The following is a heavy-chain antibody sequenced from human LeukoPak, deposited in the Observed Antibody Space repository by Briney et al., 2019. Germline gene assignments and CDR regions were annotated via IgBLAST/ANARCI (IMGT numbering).Heavy chain of an antibody. J-gene: IGHJ4*02. Sequence: ASVKVSCKASGYTFTSYYMHLVGQAPGQRVEWMGIINPSGGSTSYAQKFQGRVTMTRDTSTSTVYMELSSLRSEDTAVYYCAREESMTVDYWGQGTLVTVSS. D-gene: IGHD3-22*01. CDR2: INPSGGST. CDR3: AREESMTVDY. V-gene: IGHV1-46*01. CDR1: GYTFTSYY.